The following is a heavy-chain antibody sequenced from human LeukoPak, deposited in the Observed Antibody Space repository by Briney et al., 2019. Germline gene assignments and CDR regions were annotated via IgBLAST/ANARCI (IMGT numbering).Heavy chain of an antibody. CDR1: GFTFSSHL. CDR3: ARGGVNYDILTGYWGDAFDI. Sequence: PGGSLRLSCAASGFTFSSHLMNWVRQAPGKGLEWVSGISASGGSTFYADSVKGRFTVSRNNAKNSLYLQMNSLRDEDTAVYYCARGGVNYDILTGYWGDAFDIWGQGTMVTVSS. D-gene: IGHD3-9*01. J-gene: IGHJ3*02. CDR2: ISASGGST. V-gene: IGHV3-23*01.